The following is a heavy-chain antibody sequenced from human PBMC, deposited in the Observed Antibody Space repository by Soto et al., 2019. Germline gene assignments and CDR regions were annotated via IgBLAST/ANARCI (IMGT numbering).Heavy chain of an antibody. CDR2: IYYSGST. CDR3: AGSLPGYSSSWYGADP. V-gene: IGHV4-59*01. J-gene: IGHJ5*02. D-gene: IGHD6-13*01. Sequence: SETLSLTCTVSGGSISSYYWSWIRQPPGKGLEWVGYIYYSGSTNYNPSLKSRVTISVDTSKNQFSLKLSSVTAADTAVYYCAGSLPGYSSSWYGADPWGQGTLVTVSS. CDR1: GGSISSYY.